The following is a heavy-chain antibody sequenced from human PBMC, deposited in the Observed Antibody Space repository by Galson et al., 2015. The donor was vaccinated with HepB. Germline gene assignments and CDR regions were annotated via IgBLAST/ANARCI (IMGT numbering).Heavy chain of an antibody. CDR3: AREGEDGYDP. J-gene: IGHJ5*02. V-gene: IGHV3-7*03. D-gene: IGHD5-24*01. CDR2: INQDGSEI. Sequence: LRLSCAASGFTFSSYWMTWVRQAPGKGLEWVANINQDGSEIYSVDSVKGRFTISRDNAKNSLYLQMNSLRDEDTAVYYCAREGEDGYDPWGQGTLVTVSS. CDR1: GFTFSSYW.